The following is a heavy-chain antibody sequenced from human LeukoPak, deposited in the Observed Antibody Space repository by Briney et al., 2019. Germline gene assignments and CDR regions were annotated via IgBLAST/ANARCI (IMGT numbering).Heavy chain of an antibody. D-gene: IGHD1-26*01. CDR2: IIPIFGTA. V-gene: IGHV1-69*05. J-gene: IGHJ4*02. CDR3: ARGHKILGATTTGY. CDR1: GGTFSSYA. Sequence: GASVKVSCKASGGTFSSYAISWVRQAPGQGLEWMGGIIPIFGTANYAQKFQGRVTITTDESTSTAYMELSSLRSEDTAVYYCARGHKILGATTTGYWGQGTLVTVSS.